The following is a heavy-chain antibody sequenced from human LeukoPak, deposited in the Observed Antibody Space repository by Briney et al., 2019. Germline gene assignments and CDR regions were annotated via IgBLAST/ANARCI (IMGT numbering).Heavy chain of an antibody. D-gene: IGHD3-22*01. CDR2: IYYSGST. J-gene: IGHJ2*01. CDR3: ARDSFRTYYYDSSAYWYFDL. Sequence: NASETLSLTCTVSGGSISSYYWSWIRQPPGKGLEWIGYIYYSGSTNYNPSLKSRVTISVDTSKNQFSLKLSSVTAADTAVYYCARDSFRTYYYDSSAYWYFDLWGRGTLVTVSS. V-gene: IGHV4-59*01. CDR1: GGSISSYY.